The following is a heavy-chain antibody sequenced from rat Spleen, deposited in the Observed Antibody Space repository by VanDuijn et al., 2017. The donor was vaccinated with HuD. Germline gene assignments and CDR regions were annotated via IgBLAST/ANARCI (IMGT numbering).Heavy chain of an antibody. V-gene: IGHV5-19*01. CDR3: ATSPYYWYFDF. CDR1: GFTFSNYG. J-gene: IGHJ1*01. Sequence: EVQLVESGGGLVQPGRSMKLSCAALGFTFSNYGMHWVRQAPTKGLEWVASISPSGGSTYYRDSVKGRFTISRDHAKSTLYLQMDSLRSEDTATYYCATSPYYWYFDFWGPGTMVTVSS. CDR2: ISPSGGST.